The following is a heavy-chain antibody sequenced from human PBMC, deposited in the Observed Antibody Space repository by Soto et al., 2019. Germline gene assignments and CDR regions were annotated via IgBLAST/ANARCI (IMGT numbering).Heavy chain of an antibody. J-gene: IGHJ4*02. CDR2: ISSSSSAI. CDR1: GFTFSSYN. Sequence: GGSLRLSCAASGFTFSSYNMNWVRQAPGMGLEWVSYISSSSSAIYYADSVKGRFTISRDNAKNSLYLQMISLRAEDTAVYYCARVRCSGGSCYPPDYWGQGTLVTVSS. D-gene: IGHD2-15*01. V-gene: IGHV3-48*01. CDR3: ARVRCSGGSCYPPDY.